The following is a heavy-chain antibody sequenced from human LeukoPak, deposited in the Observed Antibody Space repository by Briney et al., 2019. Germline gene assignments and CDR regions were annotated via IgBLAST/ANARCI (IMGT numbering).Heavy chain of an antibody. V-gene: IGHV3-23*01. CDR1: GFTFSSYA. CDR2: ISGSGSST. CDR3: ARKGGAGGNPDSWFDP. J-gene: IGHJ5*02. Sequence: GGSLRLSCAASGFTFSSYAMSWVRQAPGKGLEWVSTISGSGSSTYYADSVKGRFTISRDNSKNTLYLQMDSLRDEDTAVYYCARKGGAGGNPDSWFDPWGQRTQVTVPS. D-gene: IGHD1-26*01.